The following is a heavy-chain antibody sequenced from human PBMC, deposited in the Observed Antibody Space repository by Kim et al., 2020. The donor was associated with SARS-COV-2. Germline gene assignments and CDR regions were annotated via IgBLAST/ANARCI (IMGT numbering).Heavy chain of an antibody. V-gene: IGHV3-13*04. CDR3: ARVADKAMESSDFDL. D-gene: IGHD5-18*01. CDR2: IGTAGDT. Sequence: GGSLRLSCAASGFTFSSYDMHWVRQATGKGLEWVSAIGTAGDTYYPGSVKGRFTISRENAKNYMHLQLNSMRAGDAAVEYCARVADKAMESSDFDLWGRG. J-gene: IGHJ2*01. CDR1: GFTFSSYD.